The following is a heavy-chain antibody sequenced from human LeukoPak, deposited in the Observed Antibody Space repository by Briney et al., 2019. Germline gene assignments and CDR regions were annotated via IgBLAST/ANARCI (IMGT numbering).Heavy chain of an antibody. CDR2: ISAYNGNT. CDR3: ARALCRSSLHPSCVWTLDY. J-gene: IGHJ4*02. D-gene: IGHD2-2*01. V-gene: IGHV1-18*01. CDR1: GYTFTSYG. Sequence: ASVKVSCKASGYTFTSYGISWVRQAPGQGLEWMGWISAYNGNTNYAQKFQGRVTMTRNTSISTAYMELSSLRSEDTAVYYCARALCRSSLHPSCVWTLDYWGQGTLVTVSS.